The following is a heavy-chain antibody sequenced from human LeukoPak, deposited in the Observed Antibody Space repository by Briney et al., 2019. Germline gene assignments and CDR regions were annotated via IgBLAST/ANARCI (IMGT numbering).Heavy chain of an antibody. CDR1: GYTFTGYY. J-gene: IGHJ5*01. Sequence: ASVKVSCKASGYTFTGYYMHWVRQAPGQELKWMGWINSNSGDTGYAQKFQGRVTMARDTSVSTAHMELSRMRSDDTAVYFCARADASRWFDYWGQGALVTVSS. V-gene: IGHV1-2*02. CDR2: INSNSGDT. D-gene: IGHD2-2*01. CDR3: ARADASRWFDY.